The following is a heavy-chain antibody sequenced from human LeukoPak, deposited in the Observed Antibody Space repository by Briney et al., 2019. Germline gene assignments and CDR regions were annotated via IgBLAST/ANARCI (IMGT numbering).Heavy chain of an antibody. CDR1: GFTFSSYG. CDR2: ISYDGSNK. V-gene: IGHV3-30*18. J-gene: IGHJ4*02. D-gene: IGHD1-26*01. Sequence: GGSLRLSCAASGFTFSSYGMHWVRQAPGKGLEWVAVISYDGSNKYYADSVKGRFTISRDNSKNTLYLQMNSLRAEDTAVYYCAKDRRVGATADQFDYWGQGTLVTVSS. CDR3: AKDRRVGATADQFDY.